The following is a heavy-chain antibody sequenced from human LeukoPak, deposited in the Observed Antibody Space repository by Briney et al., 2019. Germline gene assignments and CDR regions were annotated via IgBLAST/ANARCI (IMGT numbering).Heavy chain of an antibody. CDR2: ISGSGGST. CDR1: GFTVSSDY. Sequence: GGSLRLSCAVSGFTVSSDYMNWVRQAPGKGLEWVSAISGSGGSTYYADSVKGRFTISRDNSKNTLYLQMNSLRAEDTAVYYCAKVPGRTASTAFDIWGQGTMVTVSS. J-gene: IGHJ3*02. V-gene: IGHV3-23*01. D-gene: IGHD2-21*02. CDR3: AKVPGRTASTAFDI.